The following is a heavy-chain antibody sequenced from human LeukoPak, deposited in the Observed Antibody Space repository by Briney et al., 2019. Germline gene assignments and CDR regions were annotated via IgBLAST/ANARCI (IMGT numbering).Heavy chain of an antibody. CDR1: GFTFSSYC. CDR2: ISYDGSNS. CDR3: ARDRGWLQYNFNLDY. D-gene: IGHD5-24*01. V-gene: IGHV3-30*04. J-gene: IGHJ4*02. Sequence: GGSLRLSCAASGFTFSSYCIHWVRQAPGKGLEGVAVISYDGSNSYYADSVKGRFTVSRDKSRNTLYLQMNSLRAEDTAVYYCARDRGWLQYNFNLDYWGQGTLVTVSS.